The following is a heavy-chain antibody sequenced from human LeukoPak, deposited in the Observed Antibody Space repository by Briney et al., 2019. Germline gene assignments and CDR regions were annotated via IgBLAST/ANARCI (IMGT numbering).Heavy chain of an antibody. CDR1: GFTFSSYA. J-gene: IGHJ4*02. CDR2: ISGSGGST. D-gene: IGHD3-9*01. V-gene: IGHV3-23*01. CDR3: ARGYFDWFPAAYFDY. Sequence: GGSLRLSCAASGFTFSSYAMSWVRQAPGKGLEWVSAISGSGGSTYYADSVKGRFTISRDNSKNTLYLQTNSLRAEDTAVYYCARGYFDWFPAAYFDYWGQGTLVTVSS.